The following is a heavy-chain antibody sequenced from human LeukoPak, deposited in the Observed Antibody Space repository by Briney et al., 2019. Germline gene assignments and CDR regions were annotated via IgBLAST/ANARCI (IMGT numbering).Heavy chain of an antibody. CDR3: AKNRGAAFYNWFDP. J-gene: IGHJ5*02. CDR2: IRYDGSNK. Sequence: GGSLRLSCAASGFTFSSFGMHWVRQAPGKGLEWVAYIRYDGSNKNYADSLEGRFTISRDNSKNALYLQIDSLRPEDTAVYYCAKNRGAAFYNWFDPWGQGALVTVSS. CDR1: GFTFSSFG. D-gene: IGHD1-14*01. V-gene: IGHV3-30*02.